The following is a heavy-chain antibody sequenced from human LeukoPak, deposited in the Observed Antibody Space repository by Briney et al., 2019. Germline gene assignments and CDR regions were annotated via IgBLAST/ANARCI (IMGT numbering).Heavy chain of an antibody. J-gene: IGHJ4*02. D-gene: IGHD6-19*01. V-gene: IGHV3-49*04. CDR3: TGGSGWYSPDY. Sequence: GGSLILSCTASGFTFGYHAINWVRQAPGRGLEWVGFIRSQAYSGTTEYATSVKDRFTISRDDSKSIAYLQMNSLKTEDTAVYYCTGGSGWYSPDYWGQGTLVTVSS. CDR2: IRSQAYSGTT. CDR1: GFTFGYHA.